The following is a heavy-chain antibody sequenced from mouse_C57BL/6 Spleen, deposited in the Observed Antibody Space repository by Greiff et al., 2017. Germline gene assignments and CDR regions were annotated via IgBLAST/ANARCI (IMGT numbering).Heavy chain of an antibody. CDR2: INPSSGYT. CDR1: GYTFTSYW. J-gene: IGHJ2*01. V-gene: IGHV1-7*01. CDR3: ARDGSSED. D-gene: IGHD1-1*01. Sequence: QVHVKQSGAELVKPGASVKLSCKASGYTFTSYWMHWVKQRPGQGLEWIGCINPSSGYTKYNEKFKDKATLTADKSSSTAYMQLGSLTYEDAAVYYCARDGSSEDWGQGTTLTVAS.